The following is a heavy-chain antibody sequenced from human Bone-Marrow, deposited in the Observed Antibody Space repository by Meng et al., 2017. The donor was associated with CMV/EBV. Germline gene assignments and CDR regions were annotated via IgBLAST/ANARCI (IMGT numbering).Heavy chain of an antibody. CDR2: INHSGST. CDR1: GGSFSGYY. CDR3: ARRGEDRDYFDY. Sequence: SETLSLTCAVYGGSFSGYYWSWIRQPPGKGLEWIGEINHSGSTNYNPSLKSRVTISVDTSKNQFSLKLSSVTAADTAVYYCARRGEDRDYFDYWGQGTLVTVSS. J-gene: IGHJ4*02. V-gene: IGHV4-34*01. D-gene: IGHD2-15*01.